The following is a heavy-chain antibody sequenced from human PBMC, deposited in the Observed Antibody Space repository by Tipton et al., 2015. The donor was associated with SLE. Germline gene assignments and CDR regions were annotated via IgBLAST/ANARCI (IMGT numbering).Heavy chain of an antibody. CDR3: AGNFDY. J-gene: IGHJ4*02. CDR2: IKPDGSDK. Sequence: SLRLSCVASGFTFSSSWMSWVRQAPGIGLEWVANIKPDGSDKYYVDSMKGRFSISRDNARNSLYLQMSSLRAEDTAVYYCAGNFDYWGQGTLVTVSS. V-gene: IGHV3-7*04. CDR1: GFTFSSSW.